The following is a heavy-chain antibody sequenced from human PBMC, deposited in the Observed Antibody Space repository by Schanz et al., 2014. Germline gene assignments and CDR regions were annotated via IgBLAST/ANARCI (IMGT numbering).Heavy chain of an antibody. J-gene: IGHJ4*02. Sequence: MQLLESGGGLIQPGGSLRLSCAASGFTFSSYDVFWVRQAPGKGLEWVAVIWYDGSNKYYADSVKGRFTISRDNFKGALYLQMSSLRAEDTAVYYCAKSLESCPGGRCSRGYFDYWGQGTLVTVSS. CDR2: IWYDGSNK. V-gene: IGHV3-33*06. D-gene: IGHD2-8*02. CDR1: GFTFSSYD. CDR3: AKSLESCPGGRCSRGYFDY.